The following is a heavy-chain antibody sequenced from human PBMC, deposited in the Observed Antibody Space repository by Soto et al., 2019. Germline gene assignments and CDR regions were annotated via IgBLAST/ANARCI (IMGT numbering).Heavy chain of an antibody. CDR2: IKEDGSEK. V-gene: IGHV3-7*03. D-gene: IGHD1-26*01. J-gene: IGHJ4*02. CDR3: ASYRTMGC. Sequence: EVQLVESGGGLVQPGGSLRLSCAASGFTLSSFWMSWVRQAPGKGLEWVASIKEDGSEKTYVDSVKGRFSICRDTDKQALYLQMNSLRVEDASVYYCASYRTMGCWGQGTPVTVSS. CDR1: GFTLSSFW.